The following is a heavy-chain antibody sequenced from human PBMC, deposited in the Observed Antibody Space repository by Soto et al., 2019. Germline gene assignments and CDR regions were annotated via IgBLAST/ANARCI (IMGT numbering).Heavy chain of an antibody. CDR3: AKDRYFTPENWLDP. CDR1: GFTFDDYA. Sequence: SLKISCAASGFTFDDYAMHWVRQAPGKGLEWVSGISWNSGSIGYADSVKGRFTISRDNAKNSLYLQMNSLRAEDTALYYCAKDRYFTPENWLDPWGQGTMVTVYS. CDR2: ISWNSGSI. V-gene: IGHV3-9*01. J-gene: IGHJ5*02. D-gene: IGHD3-10*01.